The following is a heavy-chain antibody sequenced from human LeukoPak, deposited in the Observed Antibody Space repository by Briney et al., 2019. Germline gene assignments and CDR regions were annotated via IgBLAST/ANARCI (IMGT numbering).Heavy chain of an antibody. J-gene: IGHJ5*02. D-gene: IGHD3-10*01. V-gene: IGHV4-61*01. CDR2: IYYSGSA. CDR1: GGSVSSGSYY. CDR3: ARGFGDWGLSWFDP. Sequence: SETLSLTCTVSGGSVSSGSYYWSWSRQPPGKGLEWLGYIYYSGSAKYNPSLKSRVTISVDTSKNQFSLKLTSVTAADTAVYYCARGFGDWGLSWFDPWGQGTLVTVSS.